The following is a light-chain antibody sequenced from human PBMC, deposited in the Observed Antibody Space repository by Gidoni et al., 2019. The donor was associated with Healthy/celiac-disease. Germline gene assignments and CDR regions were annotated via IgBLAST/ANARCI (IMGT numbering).Light chain of an antibody. V-gene: IGKV3-11*01. J-gene: IGKJ4*01. CDR3: QQRSNWPSLT. CDR1: QSVSSY. CDR2: DAS. Sequence: DIVLTQSPATLSLSPGERATRSGRASQSVSSYLAWYQQKPGQAPRLLIYDASNRATGIPAMSSGSGSGTDFTLTISSLEPEDFAVYYCQQRSNWPSLTVGGGTKVEIK.